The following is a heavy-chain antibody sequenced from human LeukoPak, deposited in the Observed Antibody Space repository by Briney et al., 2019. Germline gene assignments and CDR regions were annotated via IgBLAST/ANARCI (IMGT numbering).Heavy chain of an antibody. J-gene: IGHJ5*02. CDR3: ARRSSGWWKNWFDH. CDR2: INHSGST. Sequence: SETLSLTCAVYGGSFSGYYWSWIRQPPGKGLEWIGEINHSGSTNYNPSLKSRVTISVDTSKNQFSLKLSSVTAADTAAYYCARRSSGWWKNWFDHWGQGTLVTVSS. V-gene: IGHV4-34*01. D-gene: IGHD6-19*01. CDR1: GGSFSGYY.